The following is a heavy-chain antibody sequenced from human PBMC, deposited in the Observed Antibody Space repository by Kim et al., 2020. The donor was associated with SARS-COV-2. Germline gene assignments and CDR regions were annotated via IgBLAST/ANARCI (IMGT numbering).Heavy chain of an antibody. Sequence: GGSLRLSCAASGFTFSSYSMNWVRQAPGKGLEWVSSISSSSSYIYYADSVKGRFTISRDNAKNSLYLQMNSLRAEDTAVYYCARGFYYDSSGYYVRFAAFDIWGQGTTVTVSS. CDR2: ISSSSSYI. D-gene: IGHD3-22*01. V-gene: IGHV3-21*01. CDR1: GFTFSSYS. J-gene: IGHJ3*02. CDR3: ARGFYYDSSGYYVRFAAFDI.